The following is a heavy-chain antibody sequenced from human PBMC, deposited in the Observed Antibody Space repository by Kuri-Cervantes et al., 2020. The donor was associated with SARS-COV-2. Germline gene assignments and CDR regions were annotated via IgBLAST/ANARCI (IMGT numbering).Heavy chain of an antibody. CDR3: ARISRTYAFDI. J-gene: IGHJ3*02. CDR2: IYTSAST. Sequence: GSPRLSCTVSGGSISSYYWSWIRQPAGKGLEWIGRIYTSASTNYNPSLKSRVTMSVDTSKNQFSLKLSSVTAADTAVYYCARISRTYAFDIWGQGTMVTVSS. V-gene: IGHV4-4*07. D-gene: IGHD1-14*01. CDR1: GGSISSYY.